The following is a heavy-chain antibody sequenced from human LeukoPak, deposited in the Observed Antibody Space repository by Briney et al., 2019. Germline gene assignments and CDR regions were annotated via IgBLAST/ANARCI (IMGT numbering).Heavy chain of an antibody. D-gene: IGHD2-21*02. J-gene: IGHJ4*02. CDR3: ARQVTVGSFFDY. V-gene: IGHV4-39*01. Sequence: SETLSLTCTVSGGSISSSSYYWGWLRQPPGKGLEWIGSIYYSGSTYYNPSLKSRVTISVDTSKNQFSLKLSSVTAADTAVYYCARQVTVGSFFDYWGQGTLVTVSS. CDR2: IYYSGST. CDR1: GGSISSSSYY.